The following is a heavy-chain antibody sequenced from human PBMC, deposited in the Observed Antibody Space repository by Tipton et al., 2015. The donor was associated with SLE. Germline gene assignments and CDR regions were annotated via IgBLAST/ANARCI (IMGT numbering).Heavy chain of an antibody. D-gene: IGHD3-10*01. Sequence: VQLVQSGAEVKKPGASVKVSCKASGYTFTSYYIQWVRQAPGQGLEWMGIITPNGDSTSYAQKFQGRVTMTSDTSTSTVYMELNSLRSEDTAVYYCARGTMVRGVKYYYYYYMDVWGKGTTVTVSS. V-gene: IGHV1-46*01. J-gene: IGHJ6*03. CDR1: GYTFTSYY. CDR3: ARGTMVRGVKYYYYYYMDV. CDR2: ITPNGDST.